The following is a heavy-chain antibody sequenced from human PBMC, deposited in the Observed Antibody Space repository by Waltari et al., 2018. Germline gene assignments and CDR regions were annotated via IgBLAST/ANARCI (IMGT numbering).Heavy chain of an antibody. V-gene: IGHV3-30*04. Sequence: QVQLVESGGGVVQPGRSLRLSCAASGFTFSSYAMHWVRQAPGKGLGWVAVISYDGSNKYYADSVKGRFTISRDNAKNTLYLQMNSLRAEDTAVYYCARDRAVAGTAAYDYWGQGTLVTVSS. J-gene: IGHJ4*02. D-gene: IGHD6-19*01. CDR1: GFTFSSYA. CDR3: ARDRAVAGTAAYDY. CDR2: ISYDGSNK.